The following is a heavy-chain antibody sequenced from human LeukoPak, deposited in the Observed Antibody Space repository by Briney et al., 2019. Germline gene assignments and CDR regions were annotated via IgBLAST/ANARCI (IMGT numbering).Heavy chain of an antibody. V-gene: IGHV3-48*02. CDR1: GFTFSSYS. Sequence: GGSLRLSCAASGFTFSSYSMNWVRQAPGKGLEWVSYISSSSTIYYADSVKGRFTISRDNAKNSLYLQMNSLRDEDTAVYYCARGIGIHPYYYYYMDVWGKGTTVTVSS. CDR3: ARGIGIHPYYYYYMDV. J-gene: IGHJ6*03. CDR2: ISSSSTI. D-gene: IGHD2-21*01.